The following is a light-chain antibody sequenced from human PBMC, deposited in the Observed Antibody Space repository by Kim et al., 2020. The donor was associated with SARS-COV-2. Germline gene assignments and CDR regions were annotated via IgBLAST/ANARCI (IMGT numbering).Light chain of an antibody. Sequence: QPASISCRSSQSLVYRDGNTYLSWFQQRPGQSPRRLIYKVSNRDSGVPDRFSGSGSGTDFTLKISRVEAEDVGVYYCMESIQWPTFGQGTKVDIK. J-gene: IGKJ1*01. CDR2: KVS. CDR1: QSLVYRDGNTY. CDR3: MESIQWPT. V-gene: IGKV2-30*01.